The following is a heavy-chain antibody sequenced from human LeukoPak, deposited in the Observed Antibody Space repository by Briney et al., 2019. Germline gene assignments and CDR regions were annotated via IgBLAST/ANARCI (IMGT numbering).Heavy chain of an antibody. J-gene: IGHJ3*02. CDR3: ARDRNYDILTGYYAFDI. V-gene: IGHV4-59*01. CDR1: GGSISSYY. D-gene: IGHD3-9*01. CDR2: IYYSGST. Sequence: PSETLSLTCTVSGGSISSYYWSWIRQPPGKGLEWIGYIYYSGSTNYNPSLKSRVTISVDTSKNQFSLKLSSVTAADTAVYYCARDRNYDILTGYYAFDIWGQGTMVTVSS.